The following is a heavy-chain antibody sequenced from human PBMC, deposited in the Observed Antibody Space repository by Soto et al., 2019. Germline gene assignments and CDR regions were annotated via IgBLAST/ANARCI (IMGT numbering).Heavy chain of an antibody. Sequence: PSETLSLTCTVSGGSISSGGYYWSWIRQHPGKGLEWIGYIYYSGSTYYNPSLKSRVTISVDTSKNQLSLKLSSVTAADTAVYYCXRARGLRFLEWFIYFDYWGQGTLVTVSS. CDR2: IYYSGST. J-gene: IGHJ4*02. CDR3: XRARGLRFLEWFIYFDY. CDR1: GGSISSGGYY. D-gene: IGHD3-3*01. V-gene: IGHV4-31*03.